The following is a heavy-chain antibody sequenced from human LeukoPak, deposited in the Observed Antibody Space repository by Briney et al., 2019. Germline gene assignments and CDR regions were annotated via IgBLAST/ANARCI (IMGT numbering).Heavy chain of an antibody. CDR1: GFTFSTYA. D-gene: IGHD1-26*01. CDR2: ISSSSTYI. J-gene: IGHJ4*02. V-gene: IGHV3-21*06. CDR3: ARDGVAELMSALDY. Sequence: GGSLRLSCTASGFTFSTYAMNWVRQAPGKGLEWVSFISSSSTYIYYADSLKGRFTISRDNAKNSLYLQMNSLRAEDTAVYYCARDGVAELMSALDYWGQGILVTVSS.